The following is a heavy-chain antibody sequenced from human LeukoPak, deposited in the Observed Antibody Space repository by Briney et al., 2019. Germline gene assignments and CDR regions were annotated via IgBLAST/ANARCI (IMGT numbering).Heavy chain of an antibody. V-gene: IGHV1-18*01. CDR3: ARDWTDYYDSRPTPNWFDP. CDR1: GYTFTSYG. Sequence: ASVKVSCKASGYTFTSYGISWVRQAPGQGLEWMGWISAYNGNTNYAQKLQGRVTMTTDTSTSTAYMELRSLRSDDTAVYYCARDWTDYYDSRPTPNWFDPWGQGTLVTVSS. J-gene: IGHJ5*02. CDR2: ISAYNGNT. D-gene: IGHD3-22*01.